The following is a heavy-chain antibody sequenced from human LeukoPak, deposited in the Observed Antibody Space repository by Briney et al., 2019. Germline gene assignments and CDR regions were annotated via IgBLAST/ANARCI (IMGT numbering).Heavy chain of an antibody. D-gene: IGHD2-2*01. CDR2: INPKSGGT. CDR3: AREEYGFDP. V-gene: IGHV1-2*02. Sequence: GASVKVSCKASGYTFTGYYMRWVRQAPGQGLEWMGWINPKSGGTNYAQKFQGRVTMTRDTSIHAAYMELSRLRSDDTAVYYCAREEYGFDPWGQGTLVTVSS. J-gene: IGHJ5*02. CDR1: GYTFTGYY.